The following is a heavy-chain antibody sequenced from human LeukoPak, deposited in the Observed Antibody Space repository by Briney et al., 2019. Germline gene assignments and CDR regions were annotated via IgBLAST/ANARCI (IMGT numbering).Heavy chain of an antibody. J-gene: IGHJ4*02. CDR2: INPNSGGT. V-gene: IGHV1-2*06. CDR1: GYTFTGYY. CDR3: ARENFYYSSDY. D-gene: IGHD4-11*01. Sequence: ASVKVSCKASGYTFTGYYIHWVRQAPGQGLEWMGRINPNSGGTNYAQKFQGRVTMTRDTSISTAYMELSRLRSDDTAVYYCARENFYYSSDYWGQGTLVTVSS.